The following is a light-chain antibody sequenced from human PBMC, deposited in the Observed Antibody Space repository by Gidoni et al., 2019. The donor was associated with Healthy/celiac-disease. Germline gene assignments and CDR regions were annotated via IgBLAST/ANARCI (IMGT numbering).Light chain of an antibody. Sequence: QSVLTQPPSVSGAPGQRVTISCTGSSSNIGAGYDVHWYQQLPGTAPKLLISGNSIRPSGVPDRFSGSKSGTSASLAITGLQAEDEADYYCQSYDSSLSGSVVFGGGTKLTVL. CDR1: SSNIGAGYD. CDR3: QSYDSSLSGSVV. CDR2: GNS. J-gene: IGLJ2*01. V-gene: IGLV1-40*01.